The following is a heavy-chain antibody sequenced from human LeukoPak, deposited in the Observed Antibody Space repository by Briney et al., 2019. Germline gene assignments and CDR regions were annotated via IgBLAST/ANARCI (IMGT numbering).Heavy chain of an antibody. CDR1: GGSFSGYY. CDR2: INHSGST. J-gene: IGHJ1*01. V-gene: IGHV4-34*01. Sequence: SETLSLTCAVHGGSFSGYYWSWIRQPPGKGLEWIGEINHSGSTNYNPSLKSRVTISVDTSKNQFSLKLSSVTAADTAVYYCARGQKEWLVPEYFQHWGQGTLVTVSS. CDR3: ARGQKEWLVPEYFQH. D-gene: IGHD6-19*01.